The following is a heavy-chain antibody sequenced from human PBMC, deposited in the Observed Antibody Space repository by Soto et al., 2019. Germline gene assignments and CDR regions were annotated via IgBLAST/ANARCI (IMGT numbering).Heavy chain of an antibody. CDR3: ARDVSPTY. V-gene: IGHV4-59*01. CDR1: WDSISPYY. CDR2: IYYSGSP. Sequence: TFGTPSLTCIFSWDSISPYYWTWIRQPPGKGLEWIGHIYYSGSPNYNPSLKSRVTISVDTSKSQFSLKLSSVTAADTAVYYCARDVSPTYWGQGMLVTVSS. J-gene: IGHJ4*02.